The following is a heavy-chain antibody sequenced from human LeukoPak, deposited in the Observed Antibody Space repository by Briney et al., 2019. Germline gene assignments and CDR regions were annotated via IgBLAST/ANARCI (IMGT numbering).Heavy chain of an antibody. V-gene: IGHV1-2*02. J-gene: IGHJ3*02. CDR2: INHNSGGT. Sequence: ASVKVSCKASGYTFTGYYMHWVRQAPGQGLEWMGWINHNSGGTNYAQKFQGRVTMTRDTSISTAYMELSRLRSDDTAVYYCARSLIVGAHDAFDIWGQGTMVTVSS. D-gene: IGHD1-26*01. CDR3: ARSLIVGAHDAFDI. CDR1: GYTFTGYY.